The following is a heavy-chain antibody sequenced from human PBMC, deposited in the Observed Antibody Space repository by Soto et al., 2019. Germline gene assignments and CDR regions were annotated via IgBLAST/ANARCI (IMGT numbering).Heavy chain of an antibody. D-gene: IGHD6-25*01. V-gene: IGHV3-33*01. CDR2: IWFDGSNK. CDR1: GFTFSRYG. J-gene: IGHJ4*02. Sequence: VQLVESGGGVVQPGRSLRLSCAASGFTFSRYGMHWVRQAPGKGLEWVAIIWFDGSNKYYADSVKGRFTISRDNSKNTLYLQMNSLRAEDTAVYYCSRGAATNLYYFDFWGQGSLVTVSS. CDR3: SRGAATNLYYFDF.